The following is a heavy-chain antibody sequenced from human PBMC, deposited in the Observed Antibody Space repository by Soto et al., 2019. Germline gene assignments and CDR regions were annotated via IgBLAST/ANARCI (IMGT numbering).Heavy chain of an antibody. V-gene: IGHV3-48*03. CDR3: ARDPDGYNWGAIGFDS. D-gene: IGHD5-12*01. CDR1: GFTFSSYG. CDR2: ISSSGTTI. J-gene: IGHJ4*02. Sequence: GVSLRLSCSGSGFTFSSYGMNWVRQAPGKGLEWVSYISSSGTTIYYADSVKGRFTIDRDNAKNSLYLQMNSLRAEDTAVYYCARDPDGYNWGAIGFDSWGQGTLVTVYS.